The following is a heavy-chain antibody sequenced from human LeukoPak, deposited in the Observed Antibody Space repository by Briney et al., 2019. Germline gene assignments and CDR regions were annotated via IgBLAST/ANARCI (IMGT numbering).Heavy chain of an antibody. J-gene: IGHJ4*02. CDR1: GGSISSYY. CDR2: IYYSGSN. V-gene: IGHV4-59*08. D-gene: IGHD4-17*01. Sequence: SETLSLTCTVSGGSISSYYWSWIRQPPGKGLEWIGYIYYSGSNNYNPSLESRVTISIGTSKNHFSLKLSSGTAADTAVYYCARHRVGDYVLIDYWGQGTLVTVSS. CDR3: ARHRVGDYVLIDY.